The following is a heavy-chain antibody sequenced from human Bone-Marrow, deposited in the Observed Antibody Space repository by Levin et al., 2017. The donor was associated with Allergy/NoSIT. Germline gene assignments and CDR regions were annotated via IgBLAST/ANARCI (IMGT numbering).Heavy chain of an antibody. V-gene: IGHV4-39*02. CDR2: IYYSGIT. CDR3: AREGTRSSSWHYS. D-gene: IGHD6-13*01. CDR1: GGSMSSNIYY. J-gene: IGHJ4*02. Sequence: SETLSLTCTVSGGSMSSNIYYWGWLRQPPGKGLEWIGSIYYSGITYYNPSLKSRVTISVDTSKNQFSLTVNSVTAADTAVYYCAREGTRSSSWHYSWGQGTLVTVSS.